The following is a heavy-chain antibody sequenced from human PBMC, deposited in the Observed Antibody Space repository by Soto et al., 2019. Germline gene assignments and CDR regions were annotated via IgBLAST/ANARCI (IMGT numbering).Heavy chain of an antibody. CDR3: ARAGDRPRADAFDM. D-gene: IGHD7-27*01. CDR1: GFTLSNYW. V-gene: IGHV3-74*01. CDR2: INSDGSSR. J-gene: IGHJ3*02. Sequence: EEQLVESGGGVIQPGGSLRLSCAASGFTLSNYWMHWVRQAPGKGLMWVSRINSDGSSRSYGDSVQGRFTISRDNAKNTLYLKMNSLGVEETAVYYCARAGDRPRADAFDMWGQGTMVTISS.